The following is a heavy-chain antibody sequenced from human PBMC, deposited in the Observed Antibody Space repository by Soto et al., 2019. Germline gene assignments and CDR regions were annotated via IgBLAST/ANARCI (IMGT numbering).Heavy chain of an antibody. CDR2: IRKKATSYTK. CDR3: VKGHRVIDN. Sequence: EVQLVESGGGLVQPGGSLRLSCAASGFTFSDSYMDWGRKAPGKGLEWVGRIRKKATSYTKEYAASVKGRFTISRDDSKNSLYMQMNSLKTEDTGVYYCVKGHRVIDNWGQGTMVIVSS. J-gene: IGHJ4*02. CDR1: GFTFSDSY. V-gene: IGHV3-72*01.